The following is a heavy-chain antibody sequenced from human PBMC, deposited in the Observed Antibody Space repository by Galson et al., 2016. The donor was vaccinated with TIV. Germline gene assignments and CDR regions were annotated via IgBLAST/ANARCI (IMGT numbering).Heavy chain of an antibody. V-gene: IGHV3-74*01. CDR1: GISVNNDW. D-gene: IGHD3-16*01. Sequence: SLRLSCAAPGISVNNDWMHWVRQSPEKGLVWVARIDTDGTTTYYADSVKGRFSISRDNAKNTVYLQMNNLIADDTAVYYCVRDRLVWHWGQGTLVTVSS. CDR2: IDTDGTTT. CDR3: VRDRLVWH. J-gene: IGHJ1*01.